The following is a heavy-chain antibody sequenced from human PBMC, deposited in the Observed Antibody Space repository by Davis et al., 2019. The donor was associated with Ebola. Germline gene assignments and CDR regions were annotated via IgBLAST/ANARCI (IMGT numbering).Heavy chain of an antibody. D-gene: IGHD3-3*01. CDR2: ISGDGGST. CDR3: AKDIGSGAYYDFWSGYWVYYGMDV. Sequence: GESLKISCAASCFSFDDYAMHWVRQAPGKGLEWVSLISGDGGSTYYADSVKGRFTISRDNSKNSLYLQMNSLRTEDTALYYCAKDIGSGAYYDFWSGYWVYYGMDVWGQGTTVTVSS. CDR1: CFSFDDYA. V-gene: IGHV3-43*02. J-gene: IGHJ6*02.